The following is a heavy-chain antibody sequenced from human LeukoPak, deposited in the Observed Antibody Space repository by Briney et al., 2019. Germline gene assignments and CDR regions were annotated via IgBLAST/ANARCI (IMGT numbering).Heavy chain of an antibody. J-gene: IGHJ5*02. Sequence: ASVKVSCKASGYTFTSYGISWVRQAPGQGLEWMGWISAYNGNTNYAQKLQGRVTMTTDTSTSTAYMELRSLRSDGTAVYYCARDNSVEDTAWWFDPWGQGTLVTVSS. CDR1: GYTFTSYG. CDR3: ARDNSVEDTAWWFDP. CDR2: ISAYNGNT. V-gene: IGHV1-18*01. D-gene: IGHD4-23*01.